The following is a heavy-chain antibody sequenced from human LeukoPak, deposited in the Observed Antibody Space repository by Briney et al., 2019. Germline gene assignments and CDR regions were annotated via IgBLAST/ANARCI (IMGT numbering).Heavy chain of an antibody. D-gene: IGHD3-10*01. Sequence: GGSLRLSCAASGFTFSNAWMSWVRQGPGKGLEWVGLIKSKTDGGTTDYAAPVKGRFTISRDDSQNTLYLQMDSLKTEDTAVYYCATAPGYYDSAPWDYWGQGTLVTVSS. V-gene: IGHV3-15*01. CDR3: ATAPGYYDSAPWDY. CDR1: GFTFSNAW. CDR2: IKSKTDGGTT. J-gene: IGHJ4*02.